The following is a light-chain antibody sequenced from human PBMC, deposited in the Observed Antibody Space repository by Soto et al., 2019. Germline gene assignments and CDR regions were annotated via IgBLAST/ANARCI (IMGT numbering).Light chain of an antibody. CDR1: SGYSNYK. CDR3: GADDGSGSIYV. Sequence: QSVLTQPPSASASLGASVTLTCTLSSGYSNYKVDWYQQRPGKGPRFVMRVGTGGIVGCKGDGIPDCFAVWGLGLIRYLTIKKIQEEGESDCHCGADDGSGSIYVCGTGTKVTDL. V-gene: IGLV9-49*01. CDR2: VGTGGIVG. J-gene: IGLJ1*01.